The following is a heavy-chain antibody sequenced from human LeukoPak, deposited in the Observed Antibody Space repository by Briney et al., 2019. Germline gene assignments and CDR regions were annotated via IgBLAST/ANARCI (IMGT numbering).Heavy chain of an antibody. J-gene: IGHJ6*03. CDR3: ARVVEYSSSTLFGYYYYYMDV. D-gene: IGHD6-6*01. CDR1: GYTFTSYA. Sequence: ASVKVSCKASGYTFTSYAMNWVRQAPGQGLEWMGWISAYNGNTNYAQKLQGRVTMTTDTSTSTAYMELRSLRSDDTAVYCCARVVEYSSSTLFGYYYYYMDVWGEGTTVTVSS. CDR2: ISAYNGNT. V-gene: IGHV1-18*01.